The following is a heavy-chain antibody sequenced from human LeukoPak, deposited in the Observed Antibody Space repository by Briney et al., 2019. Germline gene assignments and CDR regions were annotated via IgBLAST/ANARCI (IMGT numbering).Heavy chain of an antibody. D-gene: IGHD6-13*01. J-gene: IGHJ4*02. V-gene: IGHV1-18*01. CDR3: ARDGAHSSSWYFIGPAEQWLAD. CDR2: ISAYNGNT. CDR1: GYTFTSYG. Sequence: GASVKVSCKASGYTFTSYGISWVRQAPGQGLEWMGWISAYNGNTNYAQKLQGRVTMTTDTSTSTAYMELRSLRSDDTAVYYCARDGAHSSSWYFIGPAEQWLADWGQGTLVTVSS.